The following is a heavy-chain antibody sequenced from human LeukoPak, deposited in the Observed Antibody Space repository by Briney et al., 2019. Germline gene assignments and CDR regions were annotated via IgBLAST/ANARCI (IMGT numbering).Heavy chain of an antibody. CDR3: ASGGYSFFY. CDR2: IKQDGSEK. D-gene: IGHD5-18*01. J-gene: IGHJ4*02. CDR1: GFSFSSYW. Sequence: PGGSLRLSCAASGFSFSSYWMNWVRQAPGKGLEWVANIKQDGSEKYYVDSVKGRFTISRDSAKNSLYLQMNSLRAEDTAVYYCASGGYSFFYWGQGTLVTVSS. V-gene: IGHV3-7*03.